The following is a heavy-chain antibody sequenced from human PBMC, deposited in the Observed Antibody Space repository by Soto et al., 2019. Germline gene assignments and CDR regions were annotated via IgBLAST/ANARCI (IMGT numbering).Heavy chain of an antibody. CDR3: AKRIEATHSFHY. J-gene: IGHJ4*02. CDR1: GFTFSSSA. CDR2: IGPNGGT. V-gene: IGHV3-23*01. Sequence: GGSLRLSCAASGFTFSSSAMSWVRQAPGQGLEWVSLIGPNGGTYYADSVKGRFTISRDNSKTTVYLQLNSLRAEDTAVYYCAKRIEATHSFHYWGQGTPVTVSS.